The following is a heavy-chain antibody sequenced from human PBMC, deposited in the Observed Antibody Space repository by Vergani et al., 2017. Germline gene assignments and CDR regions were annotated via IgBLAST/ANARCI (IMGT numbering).Heavy chain of an antibody. D-gene: IGHD3-10*01. V-gene: IGHV3-9*01. CDR3: AKDVLWFGELLYPYFDY. CDR1: GFTFDDYA. J-gene: IGHJ4*02. Sequence: EVQLVESGGGLVQPGRSLRLSCAASGFTFDDYAMHWVRQAPGKGLEWVSGISWNSGSIGYADSVNGRFTISRDNAKNSLYLQMNSLRAEDTALYYCAKDVLWFGELLYPYFDYWGQGTLVTVSS. CDR2: ISWNSGSI.